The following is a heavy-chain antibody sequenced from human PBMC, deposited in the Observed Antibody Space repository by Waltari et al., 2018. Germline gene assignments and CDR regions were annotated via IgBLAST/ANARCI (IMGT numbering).Heavy chain of an antibody. V-gene: IGHV4-31*03. J-gene: IGHJ3*02. Sequence: QVQLQESGPGLVKPSQTLSLTCTVSGRSISSGGYYWSWIRQHPGKGLEWIGYIYYSGSTYYNPSLKSRVTISVDTSKNQFSLKLSSVTAADTAVYYCARDPKVTGVDAFDIWGQGTMVTVSS. CDR3: ARDPKVTGVDAFDI. D-gene: IGHD7-27*01. CDR1: GRSISSGGYY. CDR2: IYYSGST.